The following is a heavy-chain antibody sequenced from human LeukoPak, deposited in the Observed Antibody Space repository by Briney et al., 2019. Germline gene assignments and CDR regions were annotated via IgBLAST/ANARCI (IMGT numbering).Heavy chain of an antibody. J-gene: IGHJ4*02. CDR1: GFTFSSYA. D-gene: IGHD1-26*01. V-gene: IGHV3-23*01. Sequence: RGSLRLSCAASGFTFSSYAMSWVRQAPGKGLEWVSAISGSGGSTYYADSVKGRFTISRDNSKNTLYLQMNSPRAEDTAVYYCAKVDGYGYRRSYFDYWGQGTLVTVSS. CDR3: AKVDGYGYRRSYFDY. CDR2: ISGSGGST.